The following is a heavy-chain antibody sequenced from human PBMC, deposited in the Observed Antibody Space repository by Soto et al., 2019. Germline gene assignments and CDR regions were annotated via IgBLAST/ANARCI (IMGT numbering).Heavy chain of an antibody. D-gene: IGHD2-2*01. V-gene: IGHV4-31*03. Sequence: QVQLQESGPGLVKPSQTLSLTCTVSGGSISSGGYYWSWIRQHPGKGLEWIGYIYYSGSTYYNPSLKSRVTIAVDTSKNQSSLKLSSVTAAYTAVYYCARVDCSSSSCYEGEWFDPWGQGTLVTVSS. CDR3: ARVDCSSSSCYEGEWFDP. J-gene: IGHJ5*02. CDR1: GGSISSGGYY. CDR2: IYYSGST.